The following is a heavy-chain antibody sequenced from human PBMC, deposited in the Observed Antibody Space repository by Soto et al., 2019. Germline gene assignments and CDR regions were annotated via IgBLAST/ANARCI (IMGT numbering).Heavy chain of an antibody. CDR3: ARDPLWGTAMVLWYFDL. V-gene: IGHV3-7*01. CDR2: IKQDGSAK. J-gene: IGHJ2*01. D-gene: IGHD5-18*01. Sequence: GGSLRLSCAASGFTFSSYWMNWVRQAPGKGLEWVANIKQDGSAKYYVDSVKGRFTISRDNAKNSLYLQMNSLRREDTAVYYCARDPLWGTAMVLWYFDLWGRGTLVTVSS. CDR1: GFTFSSYW.